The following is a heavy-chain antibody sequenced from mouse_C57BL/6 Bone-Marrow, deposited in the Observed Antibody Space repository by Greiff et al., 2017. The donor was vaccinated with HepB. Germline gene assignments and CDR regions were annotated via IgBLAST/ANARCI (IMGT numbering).Heavy chain of an antibody. V-gene: IGHV1-72*01. J-gene: IGHJ4*01. CDR3: ARDYYGNYGVYAMHH. D-gene: IGHD2-1*01. Sequence: QVQLQQPGAELVKPGASGKLSCKASGYTFTSYWMHGVKQRPVRGLEWIGRIDPNSGGTKYNEKFKSKATLTVDKPSSTAYMQLSSLTSEDSAVYYCARDYYGNYGVYAMHHWAQGTSATVSP. CDR1: GYTFTSYW. CDR2: IDPNSGGT.